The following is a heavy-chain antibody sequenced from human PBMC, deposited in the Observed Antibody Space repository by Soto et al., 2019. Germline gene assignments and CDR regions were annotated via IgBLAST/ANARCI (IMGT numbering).Heavy chain of an antibody. CDR1: GFSFDDYA. Sequence: EVQLVESGGGLVQPGTSLRLSCAGSGFSFDDYAMHWVRQAPGKGLEWVSGIDWNGGSTDYADSVKGRFKISRDNAKKSLYLQMNSLRTEDTALNYCAKCLSSWVDSGMDVWGKGTTVTVSS. CDR3: AKCLSSWVDSGMDV. J-gene: IGHJ6*04. CDR2: IDWNGGST. V-gene: IGHV3-9*01. D-gene: IGHD3-16*01.